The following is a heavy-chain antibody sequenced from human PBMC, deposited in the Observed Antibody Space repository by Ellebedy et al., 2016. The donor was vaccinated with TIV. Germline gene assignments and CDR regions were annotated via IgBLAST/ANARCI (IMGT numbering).Heavy chain of an antibody. J-gene: IGHJ4*02. V-gene: IGHV3-7*03. Sequence: PGGSLRLSCAASGFIISGDWMSWVRQAPGKGLEGVAHINPDGSAEYYVDSVTGRFTISRDNAKRSLFLQMNSLRVDDTAVYYCVTWGQSYGRWGQGSLVTISS. D-gene: IGHD3-16*01. CDR2: INPDGSAE. CDR1: GFIISGDW. CDR3: VTWGQSYGR.